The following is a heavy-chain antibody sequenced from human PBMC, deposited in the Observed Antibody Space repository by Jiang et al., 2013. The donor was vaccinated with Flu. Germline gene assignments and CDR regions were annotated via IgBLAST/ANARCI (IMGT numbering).Heavy chain of an antibody. Sequence: VQPGRALRLSCVASGFTFSTYGMHWVRQAPGRGLEWVAVILYDGSNKYYADSVKGRFTISRDTSKNTLNLQMNSLRAEDTAIYYCARYSPGTGYFDSWGQGSLVTVSS. CDR1: GFTFSTYG. V-gene: IGHV3-30*03. D-gene: IGHD2-2*01. J-gene: IGHJ4*02. CDR3: ARYSPGTGYFDS. CDR2: ILYDGSNK.